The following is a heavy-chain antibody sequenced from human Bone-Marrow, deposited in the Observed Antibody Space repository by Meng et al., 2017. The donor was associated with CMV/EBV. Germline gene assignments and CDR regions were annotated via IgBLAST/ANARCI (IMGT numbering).Heavy chain of an antibody. CDR3: AKTLGGDYDYYYYYYGMDV. CDR1: GFTFSSYA. J-gene: IGHJ6*02. V-gene: IGHV3-23*01. D-gene: IGHD5-12*01. Sequence: GESLKISCAASGFTFSSYAMSWVRQAPGKGLEWASATSGSGGSTYYADSVKGRFTISRDNSKNTLYLQMNSLRAEDTAVYYCAKTLGGDYDYYYYYYGMDVWGQGTTVTVSS. CDR2: TSGSGGST.